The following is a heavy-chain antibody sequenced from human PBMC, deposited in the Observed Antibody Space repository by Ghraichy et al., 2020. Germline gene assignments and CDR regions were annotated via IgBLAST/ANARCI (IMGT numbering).Heavy chain of an antibody. V-gene: IGHV1-18*01. CDR1: GYTFTSYG. J-gene: IGHJ6*02. Sequence: ASVKVSCKASGYTFTSYGISWVRQAPGQGLEWMGWISAYNGNTNYAQKLQGRVTMTTDTSTSTAYMELRSLRSDDTAVYYCARGLGGSGSYYYGIYGGMDVWGQGTTVTVSS. CDR3: ARGLGGSGSYYYGIYGGMDV. D-gene: IGHD3-10*01. CDR2: ISAYNGNT.